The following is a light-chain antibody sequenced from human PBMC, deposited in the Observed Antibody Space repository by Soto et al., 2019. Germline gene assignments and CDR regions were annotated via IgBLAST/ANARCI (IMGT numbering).Light chain of an antibody. CDR3: KQYGSSLWT. V-gene: IGKV3-20*01. J-gene: IGKJ1*01. CDR2: GAS. Sequence: EIVLTQSPGTLSLSPGERATLSCRASQSVSNNYLAWYQQKPGQAPRLLIYGASSRATGIQDRFSGSGSGTDFTLTISRLEPEDSAVYYCKQYGSSLWTFGQGTKVDIK. CDR1: QSVSNNY.